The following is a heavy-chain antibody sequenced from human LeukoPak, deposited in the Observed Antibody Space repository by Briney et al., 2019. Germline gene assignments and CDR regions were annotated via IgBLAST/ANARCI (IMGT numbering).Heavy chain of an antibody. CDR3: ARLGVGALYFDY. CDR1: GGSVRSSRYY. Sequence: PSETLSLTCTVSGGSVRSSRYYWGWVRQPPGRGLEWIGSIYYSGSTYYNPRLKSRLTISVDTSKNQFSLKLSSVTAAHTAVYYCARLGVGALYFDYWGQGTLVTVSS. CDR2: IYYSGST. V-gene: IGHV4-39*01. J-gene: IGHJ4*02. D-gene: IGHD1-26*01.